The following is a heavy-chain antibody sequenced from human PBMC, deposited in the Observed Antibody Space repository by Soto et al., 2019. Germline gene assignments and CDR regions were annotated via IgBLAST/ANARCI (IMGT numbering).Heavy chain of an antibody. CDR2: INAGNGDT. Sequence: ASVKVSCKASGYTFTTYAIHWVRQAPGQRLEWMGCINAGNGDTKYSQKFQGKFTITRDTSASTGYMELSGLRSEDTAVYYCARSIVGESSWCFDLWGRGTLVTVSS. D-gene: IGHD1-26*01. CDR3: ARSIVGESSWCFDL. V-gene: IGHV1-3*01. CDR1: GYTFTTYA. J-gene: IGHJ2*01.